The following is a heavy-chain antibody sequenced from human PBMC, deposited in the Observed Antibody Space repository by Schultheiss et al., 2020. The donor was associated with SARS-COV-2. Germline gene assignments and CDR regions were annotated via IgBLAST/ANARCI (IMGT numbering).Heavy chain of an antibody. CDR3: ARDLGLYCSSTSCYDVYYYYGMDV. CDR1: GGSFSGYY. V-gene: IGHV4-4*07. D-gene: IGHD2-2*01. J-gene: IGHJ6*02. CDR2: IYTSGST. Sequence: GSLRLSCAVYGGSFSGYYWSWIRQPAGKGLEWIGRIYTSGSTNYNPSLKSRVTMSVDTSKNQFSLKLSSVTAADTAVYYCARDLGLYCSSTSCYDVYYYYGMDVWGQGTTVTVSS.